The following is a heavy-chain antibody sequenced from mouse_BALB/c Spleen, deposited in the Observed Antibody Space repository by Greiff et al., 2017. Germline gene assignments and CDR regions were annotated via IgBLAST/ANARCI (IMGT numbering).Heavy chain of an antibody. J-gene: IGHJ2*01. V-gene: IGHV1S130*01. CDR3: ARGGYGSSWGY. CDR2: IHPSDSET. Sequence: VQLQQPGSVLVRPGASVKLSCKASGYTFTSSWMHWAKQRPGQGLEWIGMIHPSDSETRLNQKFKDKATLTVDKSSSTAYMQLSSPTSEDSAVYYCARGGYGSSWGYWGQGTTLTVSS. D-gene: IGHD1-1*01. CDR1: GYTFTSSW.